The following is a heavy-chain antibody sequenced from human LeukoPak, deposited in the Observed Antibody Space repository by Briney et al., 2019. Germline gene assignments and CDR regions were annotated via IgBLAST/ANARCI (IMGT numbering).Heavy chain of an antibody. CDR3: AREVASAAFDY. CDR1: GFTFSGSGYW. D-gene: IGHD5-12*01. CDR2: IKSDGSA. V-gene: IGHV3-74*03. J-gene: IGHJ4*02. Sequence: GGSLRLSCAVSGFTFSGSGYWLHWVRQAPGKGLVWISLIKSDGSAMYADSVKGRFSISRYNAKNTLYLQMNSLRADDTAVYFCAREVASAAFDYWGQGTPVTVSS.